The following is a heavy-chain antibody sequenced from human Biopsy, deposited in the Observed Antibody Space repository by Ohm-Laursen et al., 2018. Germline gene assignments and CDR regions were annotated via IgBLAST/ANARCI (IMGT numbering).Heavy chain of an antibody. J-gene: IGHJ6*02. V-gene: IGHV4-34*01. CDR1: GESFNGYY. CDR2: INHSGRT. Sequence: GTLSLTCAVYGESFNGYYRSWIRQTPGKGLEWIGEINHSGRTNYNPSLKSRVTISVDASKNQFSLKVRSVTAADTAVYYCVRGVDYYDPYHYYALDVWGQGTTVTVSS. CDR3: VRGVDYYDPYHYYALDV. D-gene: IGHD3-22*01.